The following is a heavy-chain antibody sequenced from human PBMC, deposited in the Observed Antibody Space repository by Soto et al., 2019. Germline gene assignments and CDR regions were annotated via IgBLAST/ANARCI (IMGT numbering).Heavy chain of an antibody. CDR1: GYTFTSYG. CDR3: ARSLDGYSYGIYYYYGMDV. Sequence: ASVKVSCKASGYTFTSYGISWVRQAPGQGLEWMGWISAYNGNTNYARKLQGRVTMTTDTSTSTAYMELRSLRSDDTAVYYCARSLDGYSYGIYYYYGMDVWGQGTTVTVSS. CDR2: ISAYNGNT. D-gene: IGHD5-18*01. J-gene: IGHJ6*02. V-gene: IGHV1-18*04.